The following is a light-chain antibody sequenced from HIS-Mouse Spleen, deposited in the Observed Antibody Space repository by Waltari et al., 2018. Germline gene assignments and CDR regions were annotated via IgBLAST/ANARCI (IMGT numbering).Light chain of an antibody. V-gene: IGLV1-47*01. CDR2: RNN. CDR3: AAWDDSLSGPV. Sequence: QSVLTQPPSASGTPGQRVTISCSGSSSNIGSHYVYWYQQLPGTAPKLLIYRNNQRPSGVPDRFSGSESGNSASLAISGLRSEDEADYYCAAWDDSLSGPVFGGGTKLTVL. CDR1: SSNIGSHY. J-gene: IGLJ2*01.